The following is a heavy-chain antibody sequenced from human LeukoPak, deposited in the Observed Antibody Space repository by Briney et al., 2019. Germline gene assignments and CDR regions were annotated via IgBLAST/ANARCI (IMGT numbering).Heavy chain of an antibody. CDR3: ARGRRTAYYYYYMDV. J-gene: IGHJ6*03. D-gene: IGHD6-25*01. Sequence: PWETLSLTCAVYDGSFSGYYWSWIRQPPGKGLEWIGEINHSGSTNYNPSLKSRVTISVDTSKNQFSLKLSSVTAADTAVYYCARGRRTAYYYYYMDVWGKGTTVTVSS. V-gene: IGHV4-34*01. CDR2: INHSGST. CDR1: DGSFSGYY.